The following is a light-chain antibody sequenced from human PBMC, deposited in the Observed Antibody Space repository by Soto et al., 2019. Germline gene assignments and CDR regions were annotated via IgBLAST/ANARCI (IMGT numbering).Light chain of an antibody. CDR1: SSNIGSNT. Sequence: QLVLTQPPSASGTPGQRVTISCSGSSSNIGSNTVNWYQQLPGTAPKLLIYSDNQRPSRVPDRFSGSRSGTSASLAISGLQSEDEADYYCAAWDDSLNGPVFGGGTKLTVL. V-gene: IGLV1-44*01. CDR3: AAWDDSLNGPV. CDR2: SDN. J-gene: IGLJ2*01.